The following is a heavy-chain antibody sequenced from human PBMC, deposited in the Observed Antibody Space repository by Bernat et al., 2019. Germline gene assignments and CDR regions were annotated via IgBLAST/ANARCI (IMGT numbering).Heavy chain of an antibody. CDR1: GGSISSGGYY. V-gene: IGHV4-31*03. J-gene: IGHJ3*02. CDR2: IYYSGST. D-gene: IGHD3-10*01. CDR3: ARDAGYYGSGSYYKGDAFDI. Sequence: QVQLQESGPGLVKTSQTLSRTCTVSGGSISSGGYYWSWIRQHPGKGLEWIGYIYYSGSTYYNPSLKSRVTISVDTSKNQFSLKLSSVTAADTAVYYCARDAGYYGSGSYYKGDAFDIWGQGTMVTVSS.